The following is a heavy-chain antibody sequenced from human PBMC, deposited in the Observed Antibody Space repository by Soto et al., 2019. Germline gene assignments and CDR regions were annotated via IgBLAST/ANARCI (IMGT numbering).Heavy chain of an antibody. CDR1: EFTFSNYG. V-gene: IGHV3-30*18. D-gene: IGHD2-15*01. J-gene: IGHJ5*02. CDR2: ISYDGSNK. CDR3: TKQGLPHHNWFDP. Sequence: PGGSLRLSCAASEFTFSNYGIHWVRQAPGKGLEWVAVISYDGSNKYYADSVKGRFTISRDNSKNAVYPEMNSLGAEDTALYYCTKQGLPHHNWFDPWGQGTLVTVSS.